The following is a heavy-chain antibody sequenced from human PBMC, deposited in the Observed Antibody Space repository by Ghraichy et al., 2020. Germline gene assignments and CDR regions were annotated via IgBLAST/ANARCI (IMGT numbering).Heavy chain of an antibody. CDR1: GFAFSTAA. D-gene: IGHD6-19*01. J-gene: IGHJ4*02. CDR2: INESGDKT. V-gene: IGHV3-23*01. Sequence: GGSLRLSCAASGFAFSTAAMNWVRQAPGKGLEWVSSINESGDKTYYADSVRGRFTISRDNSGKIIYLQMNSLRAGDTALYYCARASGSTTGWWVDFFDYWGQGTLVTVSS. CDR3: ARASGSTTGWWVDFFDY.